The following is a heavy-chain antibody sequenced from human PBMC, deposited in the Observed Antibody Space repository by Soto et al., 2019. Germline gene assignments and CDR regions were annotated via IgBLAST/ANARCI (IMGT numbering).Heavy chain of an antibody. Sequence: SETLSLTCTVSGGSISPYYWSWIRQPPGKGLEWIAYIYYSGSTNYNPSLRSRVTISVDTSSNQFSLDLRSVSAADTAVYFCARGVLGYTYGTFDSWGQGTLVTVSS. CDR1: GGSISPYY. CDR3: ARGVLGYTYGTFDS. V-gene: IGHV4-59*01. J-gene: IGHJ4*02. D-gene: IGHD5-18*01. CDR2: IYYSGST.